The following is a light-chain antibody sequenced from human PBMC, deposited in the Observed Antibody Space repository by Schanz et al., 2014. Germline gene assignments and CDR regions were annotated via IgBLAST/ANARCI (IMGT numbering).Light chain of an antibody. Sequence: QSALTQPASVSGSPGQSITISCTGTSSDVGSYNLVSWYQQHPGKAPKLMIYEVSQWPSGVSDRFSGSKSGNTASLTISGLQAEDEADYYCSSYTSSSNWVFGGGTKL. CDR3: SSYTSSSNWV. J-gene: IGLJ3*02. CDR1: SSDVGSYNL. V-gene: IGLV2-14*02. CDR2: EVS.